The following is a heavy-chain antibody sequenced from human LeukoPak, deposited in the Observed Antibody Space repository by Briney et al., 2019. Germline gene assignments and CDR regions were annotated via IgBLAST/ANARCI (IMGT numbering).Heavy chain of an antibody. CDR2: IKQDASEK. Sequence: PGGSLRLSCAASEFTFSRYSMNWVRQAPGKGLEWVANIKQDASEKYYVDSVKGRFTISRDNAKNSLYLQMNSLRAEDTAVYYCARIPHVEMPLLDIWGQGTMVTVSS. CDR1: EFTFSRYS. V-gene: IGHV3-7*01. D-gene: IGHD5-24*01. CDR3: ARIPHVEMPLLDI. J-gene: IGHJ3*02.